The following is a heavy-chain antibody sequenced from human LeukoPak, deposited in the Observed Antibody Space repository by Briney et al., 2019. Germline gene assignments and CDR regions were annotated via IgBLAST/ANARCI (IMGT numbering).Heavy chain of an antibody. J-gene: IGHJ4*02. V-gene: IGHV4-39*01. CDR2: IYYSGST. D-gene: IGHD3-10*01. CDR3: ARHRAYGSGSYSPYCFDY. Sequence: PSETLSLTCTISGDSISSSGYYWVWIRQPPGQGLEWIGNIYYSGSTDYSPSLQSRVTISLDTSRNQFSLNLRSVTAADTAVYYCARHRAYGSGSYSPYCFDYWGQGTRVTVS. CDR1: GDSISSSGYY.